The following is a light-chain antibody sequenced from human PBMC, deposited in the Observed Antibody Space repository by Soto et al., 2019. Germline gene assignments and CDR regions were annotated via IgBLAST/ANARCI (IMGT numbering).Light chain of an antibody. CDR2: AAS. J-gene: IGKJ3*01. Sequence: DIQMTQSPTSLSASVGDRVTITCRASQGIRNFVAWYQQKPGKAPKLLIYAASTLQSGVPSRFSDRGSGTDFTLTINSLQPEDVATYSCQKYSSVPVFGPGTKVEIK. CDR1: QGIRNF. CDR3: QKYSSVPV. V-gene: IGKV1-27*01.